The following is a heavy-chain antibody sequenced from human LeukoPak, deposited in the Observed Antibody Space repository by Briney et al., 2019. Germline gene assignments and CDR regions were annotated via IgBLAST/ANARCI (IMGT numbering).Heavy chain of an antibody. Sequence: PSETLSLTCTVSGGSISSSSYYWGWIRQPPGKGLEWIGSIYYSGSTYYNPSLKSRVTISVDTSKNQFSLKLSSVTAADTAVYYCARSPKVGATPTFDYRGQGTLVTVSS. D-gene: IGHD1-26*01. CDR1: GGSISSSSYY. CDR2: IYYSGST. CDR3: ARSPKVGATPTFDY. V-gene: IGHV4-39*07. J-gene: IGHJ4*02.